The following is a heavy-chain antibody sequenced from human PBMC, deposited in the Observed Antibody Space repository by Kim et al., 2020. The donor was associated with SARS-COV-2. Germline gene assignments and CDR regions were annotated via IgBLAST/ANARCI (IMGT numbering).Heavy chain of an antibody. J-gene: IGHJ5*02. Sequence: CPDSVKGRLTISKDNAKNTLYLQMNSLRAEDTAVYYCASKYLGNSECSHHWGQGTLVTVSS. D-gene: IGHD3-10*02. V-gene: IGHV3-11*04. CDR3: ASKYLGNSECSHH.